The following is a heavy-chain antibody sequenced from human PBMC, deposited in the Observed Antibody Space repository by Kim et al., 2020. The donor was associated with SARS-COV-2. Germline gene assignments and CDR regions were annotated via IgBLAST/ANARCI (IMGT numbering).Heavy chain of an antibody. J-gene: IGHJ6*02. Sequence: GGSLRLSCAASGFTFSSYGMHWVRQAPGKGLEWVAVIWYDGSNKYYADSVKGRFTISRDNSKNTLYLQMNSLRAEDTAVYYCAKGDYYGSRRGMDVWGQGTTVTVSS. V-gene: IGHV3-33*06. CDR2: IWYDGSNK. CDR3: AKGDYYGSRRGMDV. CDR1: GFTFSSYG. D-gene: IGHD3-10*01.